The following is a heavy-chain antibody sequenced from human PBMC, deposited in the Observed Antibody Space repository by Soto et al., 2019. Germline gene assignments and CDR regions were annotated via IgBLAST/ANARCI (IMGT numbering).Heavy chain of an antibody. Sequence: VQLVESGGGLVKPGGSLRLSCAASGFTFSDYYMTWIRQAPGKGLEWVSYISSSGSIRYYADSVKGRLTISRVNAKNSLYLQMNSLRAEDTAVYYCARNQRYCTGGSCFYDIWGQGTMVTVSS. CDR2: ISSSGSIR. D-gene: IGHD2-15*01. CDR1: GFTFSDYY. CDR3: ARNQRYCTGGSCFYDI. V-gene: IGHV3-11*01. J-gene: IGHJ3*02.